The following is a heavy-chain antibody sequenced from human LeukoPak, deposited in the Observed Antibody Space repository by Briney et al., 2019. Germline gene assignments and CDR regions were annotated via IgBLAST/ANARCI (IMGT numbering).Heavy chain of an antibody. D-gene: IGHD3-3*01. J-gene: IGHJ4*02. Sequence: GGSLRLSCAASGFTFSSYWMHWVRQAPGKGLVWVSRINSDGNSTNYADSVKGRFTISRDNAKNTLYLQMNSLRAEDTAVYYCARGDFWSGLNYWGQGTLVTVSS. V-gene: IGHV3-74*01. CDR1: GFTFSSYW. CDR2: INSDGNST. CDR3: ARGDFWSGLNY.